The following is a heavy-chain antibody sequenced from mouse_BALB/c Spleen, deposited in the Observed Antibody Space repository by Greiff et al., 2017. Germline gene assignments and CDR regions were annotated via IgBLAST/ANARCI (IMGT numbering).Heavy chain of an antibody. J-gene: IGHJ3*01. Sequence: EVKLVESGGGLVKPGGSLKLSCAASGFTFSDYYMYWVRQTPEKRLEWVATISDGGSYTYYPDSVKGRFTISRDNAKNNLYLQMSSLKSEDTAMYYCAREGYDYDVAYWGQGTLVTVSA. D-gene: IGHD2-4*01. CDR2: ISDGGSYT. CDR1: GFTFSDYY. V-gene: IGHV5-4*02. CDR3: AREGYDYDVAY.